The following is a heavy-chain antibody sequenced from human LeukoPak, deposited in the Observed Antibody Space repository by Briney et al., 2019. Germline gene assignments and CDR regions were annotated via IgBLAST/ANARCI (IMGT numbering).Heavy chain of an antibody. CDR3: ARGRLGYSSGWPLGSWFDP. D-gene: IGHD6-19*01. V-gene: IGHV4-34*01. J-gene: IGHJ5*02. CDR2: INHSGSI. CDR1: GGSFSGYY. Sequence: PSGTLCFTCAVYGGSFSGYYWSWIRQPPGKGLEWIGEINHSGSINYNPSLKSRVTISLDTFKNQFPLKLSSVPAADTPGFYRARGRLGYSSGWPLGSWFDPWGQRTLVTVSS.